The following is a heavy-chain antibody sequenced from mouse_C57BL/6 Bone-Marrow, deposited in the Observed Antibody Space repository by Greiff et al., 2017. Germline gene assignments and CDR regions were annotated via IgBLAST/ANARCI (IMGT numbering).Heavy chain of an antibody. J-gene: IGHJ2*01. Sequence: VQLVASGGDLVKPGGSLKLSCAASGFTFSSYGMSWVRQTPDKRLEWIATISSGGSYPYYPDSVKGRFTISRDNAKNTLYLQMSSLKSEDTAMYYCASNYYGSSYDYWGQGTTLTVSS. CDR2: ISSGGSYP. V-gene: IGHV5-6*01. D-gene: IGHD1-1*01. CDR1: GFTFSSYG. CDR3: ASNYYGSSYDY.